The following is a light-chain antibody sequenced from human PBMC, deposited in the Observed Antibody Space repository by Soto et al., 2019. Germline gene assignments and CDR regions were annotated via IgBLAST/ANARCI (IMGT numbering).Light chain of an antibody. J-gene: IGLJ3*02. CDR2: STS. CDR1: SGSVSTRYY. CDR3: VLYMGSGISV. Sequence: QTVVTQEPSFSVSPGGTVTLTCGLSSGSVSTRYYPSWYQQTPGQAPRTLIYSTSTRSSGVPDRFSGSILGNKAALTITGAQADDESDYYCVLYMGSGISVFGGGTKLTVL. V-gene: IGLV8-61*01.